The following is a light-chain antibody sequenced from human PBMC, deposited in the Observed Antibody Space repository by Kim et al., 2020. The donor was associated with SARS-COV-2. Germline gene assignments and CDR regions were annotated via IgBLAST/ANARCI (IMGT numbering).Light chain of an antibody. J-gene: IGLJ3*02. CDR1: SLRKYY. V-gene: IGLV3-19*01. CDR2: DEN. CDR3: NSRDSTGYHVV. Sequence: SSELTQDPSVSVALGQTVRITCQGDSLRKYYASWYQQKPGQAPVLVICDENNRPSGIPDRFSGSSSGNTASLTITGAQAEDEAGYYCNSRDSTGYHVVFGGGTQLTVL.